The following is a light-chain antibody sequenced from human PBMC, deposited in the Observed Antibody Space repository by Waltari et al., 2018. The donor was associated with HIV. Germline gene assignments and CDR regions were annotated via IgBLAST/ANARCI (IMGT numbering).Light chain of an antibody. Sequence: QSALTQPASVSGSPGQSITISCTGTSSNIGSYNLVPWYQQHPGKAPKLMVYEVNKRPSRISNRSSGSKSGNTASLTISGLQAEDEADYYCCSFARSSTWVFGGGTKLSVL. J-gene: IGLJ3*02. CDR3: CSFARSSTWV. CDR2: EVN. CDR1: SSNIGSYNL. V-gene: IGLV2-23*02.